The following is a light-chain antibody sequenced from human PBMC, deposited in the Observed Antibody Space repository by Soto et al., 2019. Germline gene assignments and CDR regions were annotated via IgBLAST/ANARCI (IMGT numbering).Light chain of an antibody. CDR3: AQIYTAQWT. CDR2: GAS. V-gene: IGKV1-39*01. J-gene: IGKJ1*01. Sequence: DIHVTQSPFSLPASLGDRVTITCRASENIKNYLTWYQQKPGKAPKLLIYGASTLKTGVPSRFSGSGSGTDFTFTIGGLQPDDFATYYCAQIYTAQWTFGQGTRVDLK. CDR1: ENIKNY.